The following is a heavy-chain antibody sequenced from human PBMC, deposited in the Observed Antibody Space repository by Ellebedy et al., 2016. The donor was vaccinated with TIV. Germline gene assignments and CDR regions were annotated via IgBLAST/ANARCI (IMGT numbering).Heavy chain of an antibody. CDR3: AREVKGGRLRVYFFDY. CDR1: GGSISSYY. J-gene: IGHJ4*02. Sequence: SETLSLTCTVSGGSISSYYWSWIRPPAGKGLEWSGRIYTSGSTNYNPSLKSRLTISVDTSKNQFSLKLSSVTAADTAVYYCAREVKGGRLRVYFFDYWGQGTLVTVSS. D-gene: IGHD2-21*02. CDR2: IYTSGST. V-gene: IGHV4-4*07.